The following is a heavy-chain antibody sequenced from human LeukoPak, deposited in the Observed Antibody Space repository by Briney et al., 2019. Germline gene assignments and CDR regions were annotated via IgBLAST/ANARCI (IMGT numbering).Heavy chain of an antibody. CDR1: DGSISTIPYC. V-gene: IGHV4-39*07. J-gene: IGHJ4*02. Sequence: SETLSLTCSVSDGSISTIPYCGGWVRQPPGKGLEWIGSICYNGRTYYKPSLKSRVTISVDMSKSHFSLRLSSVTAADTAVYYCARVRNSACEFWGQGALVTVSS. D-gene: IGHD5-12*01. CDR3: ARVRNSACEF. CDR2: ICYNGRT.